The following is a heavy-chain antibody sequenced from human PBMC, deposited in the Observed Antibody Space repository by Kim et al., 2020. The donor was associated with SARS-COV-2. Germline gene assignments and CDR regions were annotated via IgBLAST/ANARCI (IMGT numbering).Heavy chain of an antibody. CDR3: ARWGIAAVGGIDV. Sequence: YYADSVEGRFTISRDNSKNTVDLQMNSLRVEDTGVYYCARWGIAAVGGIDVWGRGTTVTVSS. V-gene: IGHV3-33*01. D-gene: IGHD6-13*01. J-gene: IGHJ6*02.